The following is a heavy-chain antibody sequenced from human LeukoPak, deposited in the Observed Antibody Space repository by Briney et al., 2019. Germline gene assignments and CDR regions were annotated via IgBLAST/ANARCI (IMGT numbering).Heavy chain of an antibody. CDR1: GFTFSNYS. Sequence: GGSLRLSCAASGFTFSNYSMDWVRQAPGKGLEWVSSISSGSSYIYYADSVKGRFTISRDNAKNSLYLQMNSLRAEDTAVYYCAREDGFDYWGQGTLVTVSS. CDR3: AREDGFDY. CDR2: ISSGSSYI. J-gene: IGHJ4*02. V-gene: IGHV3-21*01.